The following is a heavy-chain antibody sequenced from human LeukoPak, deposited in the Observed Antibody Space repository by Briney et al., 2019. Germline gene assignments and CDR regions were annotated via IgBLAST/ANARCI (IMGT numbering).Heavy chain of an antibody. J-gene: IGHJ4*02. CDR3: ARDDNYYDSSGYPQ. V-gene: IGHV1-2*02. Sequence: ASVKASCKASGYTFTNTGICWVRQAPGQGLEWMGWINPNSGGTNYAQKFQGRVTMTRDTSTSTVYMELSSLRSEDTAVYYCARDDNYYDSSGYPQWGQGTLVTVSS. D-gene: IGHD3-22*01. CDR1: GYTFTNTG. CDR2: INPNSGGT.